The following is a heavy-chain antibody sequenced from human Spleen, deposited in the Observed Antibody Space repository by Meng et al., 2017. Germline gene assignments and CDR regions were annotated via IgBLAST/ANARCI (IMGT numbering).Heavy chain of an antibody. CDR1: GFTFSSYW. CDR2: IKQDGSEK. CDR3: ARPYYDFWSGYYPLYFDL. J-gene: IGHJ5*02. D-gene: IGHD3-3*01. Sequence: GESLKISCAASGFTFSSYWMSWVRQAPGKGLEWVANIKQDGSEKYYVDSVKGRFTISRDNAKNSLYLQMNSLRAEDTAVYYYARPYYDFWSGYYPLYFDLWGQGTLVTVSS. V-gene: IGHV3-7*01.